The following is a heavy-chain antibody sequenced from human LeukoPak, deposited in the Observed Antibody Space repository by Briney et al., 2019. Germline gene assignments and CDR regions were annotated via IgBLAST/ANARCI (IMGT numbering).Heavy chain of an antibody. V-gene: IGHV4-59*11. CDR3: ASGSYGITIDY. J-gene: IGHJ4*02. D-gene: IGHD1-26*01. CDR2: IYYSGST. CDR1: GGSISSHY. Sequence: PSETLSLTCTVSGGSISSHYWSWIRQPPGKGLEWIGYIYYSGSTSYNPSLKSRVTISVDTSKNQFSLKLSSVTAADTAVYYCASGSYGITIDYWGQGTLVTVSS.